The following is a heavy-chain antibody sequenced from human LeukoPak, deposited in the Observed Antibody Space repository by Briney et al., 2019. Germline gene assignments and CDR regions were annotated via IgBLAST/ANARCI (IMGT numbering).Heavy chain of an antibody. Sequence: SQTLSLTCTVSGDSLISGGYYWHWIRQHPVKGLEWIGYIYYTGSTNYNPSLKSRINISADTSKNQFSLKPKSVTAADTAIYYCARSGLYYPGSGSFDYWGQGALVTVSS. CDR2: IYYTGST. J-gene: IGHJ4*02. D-gene: IGHD3-10*01. CDR3: ARSGLYYPGSGSFDY. CDR1: GDSLISGGYY. V-gene: IGHV4-31*03.